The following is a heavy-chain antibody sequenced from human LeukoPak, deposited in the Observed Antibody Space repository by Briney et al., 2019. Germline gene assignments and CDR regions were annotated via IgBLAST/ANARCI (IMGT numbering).Heavy chain of an antibody. CDR1: GSSMSSYY. CDR2: IHYSGST. Sequence: SETLSLTCTVSGSSMSSYYWSWIRQPPGKGLEWIGYIHYSGSTNYNPSVKSRVTISVDTSKNQFSLRLSSVTAADTAMYYCARENLEMATTLWFDPWGQGTLVTVSS. D-gene: IGHD5-24*01. J-gene: IGHJ5*02. V-gene: IGHV4-59*12. CDR3: ARENLEMATTLWFDP.